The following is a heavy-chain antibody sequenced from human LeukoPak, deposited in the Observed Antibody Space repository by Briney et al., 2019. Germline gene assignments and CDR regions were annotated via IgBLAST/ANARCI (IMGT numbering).Heavy chain of an antibody. CDR1: GYTFTGYY. Sequence: ASVKVSCKAFGYTFTGYYMHWVRQAPGQGLEWMGWINPNSGGTNYAQKFQGWVTMTRDTSISTAYMELSRLRSDDTAVYYCARTPVLYGDYGGHFDYWGQGTLVTVSS. CDR3: ARTPVLYGDYGGHFDY. D-gene: IGHD4-17*01. CDR2: INPNSGGT. V-gene: IGHV1-2*04. J-gene: IGHJ4*02.